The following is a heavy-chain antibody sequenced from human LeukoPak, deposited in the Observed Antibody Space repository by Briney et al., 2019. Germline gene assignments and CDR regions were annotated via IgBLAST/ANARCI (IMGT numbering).Heavy chain of an antibody. V-gene: IGHV3-48*03. CDR3: AKHPQD. J-gene: IGHJ4*02. Sequence: GGPLRLFCAASGFSFSSCEMIGVRQAPGKGLEWVSYISSSGNTIYYADSVRGRFTISRDNAKNSLYLQMNSPRAEDTAVYYCAKHPQDWGQGTLVSVSS. CDR1: GFSFSSCE. CDR2: ISSSGNTI.